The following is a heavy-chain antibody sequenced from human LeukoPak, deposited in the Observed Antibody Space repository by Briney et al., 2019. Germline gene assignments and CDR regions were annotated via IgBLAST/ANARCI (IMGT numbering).Heavy chain of an antibody. Sequence: GGSLRLSCAASGFTFSSYSMNWVRQAPGKGLEWVAIIKQDGSEKHYVDFVKGRFTISRDNDRNSLFLQMNGLRDDDTAVYYCARGQGWLSDSWGQGILVTVTS. D-gene: IGHD3-9*01. CDR1: GFTFSSYS. CDR2: IKQDGSEK. V-gene: IGHV3-7*03. J-gene: IGHJ4*02. CDR3: ARGQGWLSDS.